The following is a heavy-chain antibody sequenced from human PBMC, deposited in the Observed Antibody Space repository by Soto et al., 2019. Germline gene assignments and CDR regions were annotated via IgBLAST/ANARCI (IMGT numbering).Heavy chain of an antibody. D-gene: IGHD2-8*01. CDR3: ARRPCSDGVCPFDN. J-gene: IGHJ4*02. V-gene: IGHV3-21*01. Sequence: AQLVESGGGLVEPGESLRLSCAASGFTFSSFSMSWVRQAPGKGLEWVSSISSGGSYKYHADSVKGRFTISRDNAKNSLFLQMNSLRVEDTAVYYCARRPCSDGVCPFDNWGQGTLVTVSS. CDR1: GFTFSSFS. CDR2: ISSGGSYK.